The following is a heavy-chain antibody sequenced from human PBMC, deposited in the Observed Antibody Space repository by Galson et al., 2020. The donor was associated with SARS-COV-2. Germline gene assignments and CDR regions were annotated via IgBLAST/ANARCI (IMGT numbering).Heavy chain of an antibody. D-gene: IGHD2-2*01. CDR1: GGSVSGAYYY. CDR2: IYYSGPT. Sequence: ALETLSLTCTVSGGSVSGAYYYWSWIRQPPGKGLEWIGYIYYSGPTSYNPSLKSRVTISVDTSKNHFSLNLRSVTAADTAVYYCARDRSAAGIDWYFDLWGRGTLVTVSS. V-gene: IGHV4-61*03. J-gene: IGHJ2*01. CDR3: ARDRSAAGIDWYFDL.